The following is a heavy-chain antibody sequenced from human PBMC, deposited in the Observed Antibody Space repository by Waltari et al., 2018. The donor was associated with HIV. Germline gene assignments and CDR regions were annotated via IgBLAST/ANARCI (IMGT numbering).Heavy chain of an antibody. J-gene: IGHJ4*02. V-gene: IGHV4-39*01. CDR3: ARHRGYSYGPYYFDY. Sequence: QMQLQESGPGLVKPSETMSLTCTVPGGSISRSSYYWGWIRQPPGKGLEWMGSIYYSGSTDYNPSLKSRVTISVDTSKNQFSLKLSSVTAADTAVYYCARHRGYSYGPYYFDYWGQGTLVTVSS. CDR1: GGSISRSSYY. D-gene: IGHD5-18*01. CDR2: IYYSGST.